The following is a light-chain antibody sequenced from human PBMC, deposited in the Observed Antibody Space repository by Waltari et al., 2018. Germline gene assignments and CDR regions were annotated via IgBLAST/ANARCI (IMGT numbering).Light chain of an antibody. Sequence: QSALTQPRSASGSPGQSVTLPCTGTSSDVGAYNYVTWYQQHPRKAPKLRIYDVNKRPSGVPDRFSGSKSGNTASLTISGLQAEDEADYYCCSRTGRDSVIFGGGTKVTVL. CDR3: CSRTGRDSVI. CDR1: SSDVGAYNY. CDR2: DVN. J-gene: IGLJ2*01. V-gene: IGLV2-11*01.